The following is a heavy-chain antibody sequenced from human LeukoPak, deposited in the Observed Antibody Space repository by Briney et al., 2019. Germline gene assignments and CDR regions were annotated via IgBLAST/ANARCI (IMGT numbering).Heavy chain of an antibody. V-gene: IGHV3-48*03. CDR2: ISDDGSTK. Sequence: GGSLRLSCVGSGITFSGFELNGVRQAPGKGLDWVSYISDDGSTKTYGDSVEGRFTISRDNAKNTLSLQMNSLRLEDTGVYYCSRRFRDWGRGILVTVSS. CDR3: SRRFRD. CDR1: GITFSGFE. J-gene: IGHJ4*02.